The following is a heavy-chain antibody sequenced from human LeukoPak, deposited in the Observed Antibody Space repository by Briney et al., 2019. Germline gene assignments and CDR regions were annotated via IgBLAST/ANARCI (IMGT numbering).Heavy chain of an antibody. Sequence: GGSLRLSCTASGFIFSCYWMTWVRQAPGKGLEWVANIRQDGSEKNFVDSVKGRFTISRDNAKNSLYLQMNTLTAEDTAVYYCARDPIDYWGQGTLVTVTS. CDR2: IRQDGSEK. CDR1: GFIFSCYW. V-gene: IGHV3-7*01. J-gene: IGHJ4*02. CDR3: ARDPIDY.